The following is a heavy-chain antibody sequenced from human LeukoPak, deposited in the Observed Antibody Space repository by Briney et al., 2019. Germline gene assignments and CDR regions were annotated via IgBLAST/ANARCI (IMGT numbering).Heavy chain of an antibody. CDR3: ARDCNTPNCYVGSLAH. Sequence: GGSLRLSCAVSGFTISTYWIRWVRQAPGKVLGWVANIKQEGSEKCYANSLKGRFTIHRQNAENSLYLQMNSLRAADTAVYYCARDCNTPNCYVGSLAHWGQGALVTVSS. CDR2: IKQEGSEK. D-gene: IGHD2-2*01. J-gene: IGHJ4*02. V-gene: IGHV3-7*01. CDR1: GFTISTYW.